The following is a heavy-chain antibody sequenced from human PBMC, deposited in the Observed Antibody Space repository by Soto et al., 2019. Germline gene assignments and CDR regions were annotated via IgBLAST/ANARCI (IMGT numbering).Heavy chain of an antibody. D-gene: IGHD3-10*01. CDR3: ARDTMVRGVIPALYLYYGMDV. CDR2: ISYDGSNK. J-gene: IGHJ6*02. V-gene: IGHV3-30-3*01. Sequence: VQLLESGGGLVQPGGSLRLSCAASGFTFSSYAMHWVRQAPGKGLEWVAVISYDGSNKYYADSVKGRFTISRDNSKNTLYLQMNSLRAEDTAVYYCARDTMVRGVIPALYLYYGMDVWGQGTTVTVSS. CDR1: GFTFSSYA.